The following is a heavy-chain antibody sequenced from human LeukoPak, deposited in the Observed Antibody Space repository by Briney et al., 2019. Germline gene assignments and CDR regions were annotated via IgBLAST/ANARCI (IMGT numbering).Heavy chain of an antibody. CDR3: TRDAYNYNDFDY. J-gene: IGHJ4*02. CDR1: GFTFGSSA. V-gene: IGHV3-23*01. CDR2: FSRSGPDT. D-gene: IGHD5-24*01. Sequence: GGSLRLSCAASGFTFGSSAMSWVRQAPGKGPEWVSTFSRSGPDTYYADSVKGRFTIFRDNSKNTLYLQIDSVRPEDTAIYYCTRDAYNYNDFDYWGQGTLVTVSS.